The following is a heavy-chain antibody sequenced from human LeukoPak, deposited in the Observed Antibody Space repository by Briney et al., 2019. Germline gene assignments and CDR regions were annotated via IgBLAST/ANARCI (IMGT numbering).Heavy chain of an antibody. CDR3: ARERTAGYGKARFDH. D-gene: IGHD5-18*01. J-gene: IGHJ4*02. Sequence: ASVKVSCKASGFTFIDHAMHWVRQAPGQRPEWMGWIHAADGSTKVSQKFQDRVTITRDTSASTLYMELSSLRSEDAAVYYCARERTAGYGKARFDHWGQGTLVTVSS. V-gene: IGHV1-3*01. CDR1: GFTFIDHA. CDR2: IHAADGST.